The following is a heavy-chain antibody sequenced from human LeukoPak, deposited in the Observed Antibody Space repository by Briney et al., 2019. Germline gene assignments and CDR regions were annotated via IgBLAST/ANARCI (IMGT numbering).Heavy chain of an antibody. Sequence: GGSLRLSCAASGFTFSSYAMSWVRQAPGKGLEWVSAISGSGGSTYYADSVKGRFTISRDNSKNTLYLQMNILRAEDTAVYYCAKGEMVRGVIIGYYYYMVVSRKGTTVTVSS. CDR1: GFTFSSYA. CDR2: ISGSGGST. D-gene: IGHD3-10*01. CDR3: AKGEMVRGVIIGYYYYMVV. V-gene: IGHV3-23*01. J-gene: IGHJ6*03.